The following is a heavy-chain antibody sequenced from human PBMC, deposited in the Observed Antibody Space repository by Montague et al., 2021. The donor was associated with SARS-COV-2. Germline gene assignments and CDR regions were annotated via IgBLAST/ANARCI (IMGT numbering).Heavy chain of an antibody. CDR3: ATLTQSNGDS. D-gene: IGHD4/OR15-4a*01. J-gene: IGHJ4*02. CDR2: VYSSGTT. CDR1: SDSINSYY. V-gene: IGHV4-4*08. Sequence: SETLSLTCTVSSDSINSYYWGWIRQPPGKRLEWLGYVYSSGTTNYNPSLNSRIAISVDTSKNQFSLRLDSVTAADTAIYYCATLTQSNGDSWGQGTLVTVSS.